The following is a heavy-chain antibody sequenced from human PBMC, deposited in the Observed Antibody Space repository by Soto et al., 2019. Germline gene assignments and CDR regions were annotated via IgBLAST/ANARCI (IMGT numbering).Heavy chain of an antibody. CDR3: ARAVYQQPPHWFDP. CDR2: ISAYNGNT. J-gene: IGHJ5*02. V-gene: IGHV1-18*01. CDR1: GYTFTSYG. D-gene: IGHD6-13*01. Sequence: GASVKVSCKASGYTFTSYGISWVRQAPGQGLEWMGWISAYNGNTNYAQKLQGRVTMTTDTSTSTAYMELRSLRSDDTAVYYCARAVYQQPPHWFDPWGQGTLVTVSS.